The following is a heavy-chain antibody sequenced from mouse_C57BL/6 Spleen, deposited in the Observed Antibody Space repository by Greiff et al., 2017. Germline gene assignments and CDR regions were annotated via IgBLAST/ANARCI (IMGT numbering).Heavy chain of an antibody. CDR2: ISGGGGNT. D-gene: IGHD3-2*02. V-gene: IGHV5-9*01. CDR1: GFTFSSYT. J-gene: IGHJ2*01. CDR3: ARRSSGHGYFDY. Sequence: EVQLVESGGGLVKPGGSLKLSCAASGFTFSSYTMSWVRQTPEKRLEWVATISGGGGNTYYPDSVKGRFTISRDNAKNTLYLQMSSLRSEDTALYYCARRSSGHGYFDYWGQGTTLTVSS.